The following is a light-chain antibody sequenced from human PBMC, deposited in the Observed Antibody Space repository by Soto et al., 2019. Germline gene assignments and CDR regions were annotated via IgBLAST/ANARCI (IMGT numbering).Light chain of an antibody. Sequence: AIRMTQSPSSFSASTGDRVTITCRASQYINTYLAWYQQKPGKPPQLLIYGTSTLHSDVPSRFNGSGSGTDFTLTIPCLQSEDFGSYYCQQYYTYPITFGGGTKVEIK. V-gene: IGKV1-8*01. CDR1: QYINTY. CDR2: GTS. J-gene: IGKJ4*01. CDR3: QQYYTYPIT.